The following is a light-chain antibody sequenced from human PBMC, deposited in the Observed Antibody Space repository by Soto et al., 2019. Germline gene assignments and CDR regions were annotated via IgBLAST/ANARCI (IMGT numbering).Light chain of an antibody. CDR1: SSNIGDNY. CDR3: GTWDTSLSAGV. CDR2: DNN. Sequence: QSVLTQPPSVSAAPGQKVSISCSGSSSNIGDNYVSWYQQFPGTAPKLLIYDNNKRTSGIPDRFSGSASGTSATLGITGLQTGDEADYYCGTWDTSLSAGVFGGGTKLTVL. V-gene: IGLV1-51*01. J-gene: IGLJ2*01.